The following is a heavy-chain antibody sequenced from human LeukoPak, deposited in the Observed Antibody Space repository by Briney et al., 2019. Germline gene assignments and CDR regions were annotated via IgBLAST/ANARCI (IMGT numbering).Heavy chain of an antibody. CDR2: IKQDGREK. D-gene: IGHD3-3*01. CDR1: GFTYSSYW. J-gene: IGHJ5*02. Sequence: GGSLRLSCAASGFTYSSYWMSWVRQAPGKGLEGVANIKQDGREKYYVDSVKGRFTISRDNAKNSLYLQMNSLRGEDTAVFSCARDVYDFWSGYTRFDPGREGTLDSVPT. V-gene: IGHV3-7*01. CDR3: ARDVYDFWSGYTRFDP.